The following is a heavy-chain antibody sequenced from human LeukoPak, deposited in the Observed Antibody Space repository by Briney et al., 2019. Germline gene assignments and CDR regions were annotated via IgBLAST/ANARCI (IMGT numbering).Heavy chain of an antibody. CDR2: MYYSGST. V-gene: IGHV4-39*07. Sequence: PSETLSLTCTVSGGSISSSGYYWGWIRQPPGKGLEWIGSMYYSGSTYYNPSLKSRVTISVDTSKNHFSLKLSSVTAADTAVHYCARRVAAGPRWWGSWWFDPWGQGTLVTVSS. CDR1: GGSISSSGYY. CDR3: ARRVAAGPRWWGSWWFDP. D-gene: IGHD6-13*01. J-gene: IGHJ5*02.